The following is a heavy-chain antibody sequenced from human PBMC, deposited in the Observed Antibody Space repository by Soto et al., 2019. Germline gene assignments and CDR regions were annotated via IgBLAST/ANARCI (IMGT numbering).Heavy chain of an antibody. Sequence: QVQLVESGGGVVQPGRSLRLSCAASGFTFSSYGMHWVRQAPGKGLEWVAVISYDGSNKYYADSVKGRFTISRDNSKNTLYLQMNSLRAEDTAVYYCAKKRAYCGGDCYSEAWGQGTLVTVSS. D-gene: IGHD2-21*02. CDR3: AKKRAYCGGDCYSEA. CDR1: GFTFSSYG. V-gene: IGHV3-30*18. J-gene: IGHJ5*02. CDR2: ISYDGSNK.